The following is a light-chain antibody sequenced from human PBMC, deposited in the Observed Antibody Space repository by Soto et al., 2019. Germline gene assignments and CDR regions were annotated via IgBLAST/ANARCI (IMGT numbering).Light chain of an antibody. CDR1: NSDVGIYDF. CDR2: EVT. CDR3: SSYAGNNNYV. J-gene: IGLJ1*01. V-gene: IGLV2-8*01. Sequence: QSALTQPASVSGTPGQSITISCTGSNSDVGIYDFVSWYQHHPGRAPKLMIYEVTKRPSGVPDRFSGSKSGNTASLTVSGLQADDEADYYCSSYAGNNNYVFGTGTKVTVL.